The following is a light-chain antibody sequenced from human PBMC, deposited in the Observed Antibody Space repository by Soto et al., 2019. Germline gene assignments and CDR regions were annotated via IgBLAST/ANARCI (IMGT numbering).Light chain of an antibody. CDR1: QNVLNRANDKNY. V-gene: IGKV4-1*01. CDR3: QLYFNTPLT. Sequence: DIVMTQSPDSLAVSLGERATINCKSSQNVLNRANDKNYIAWYQQKPGQPPKLLIYWASTRESDVPDRFSGSGSATDFTLTISSLQAGDVAVYFCQLYFNTPLTFVVGTKVEIK. CDR2: WAS. J-gene: IGKJ4*01.